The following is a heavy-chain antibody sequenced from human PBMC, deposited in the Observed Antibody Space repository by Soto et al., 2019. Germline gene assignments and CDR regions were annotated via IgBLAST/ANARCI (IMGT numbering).Heavy chain of an antibody. J-gene: IGHJ3*02. CDR1: GDSVSSNSAA. Sequence: PSQTLSVTCAISGDSVSSNSAAWTWIRQSPSRGLEWLGRTYYRSKWFNDYAVSVKSRITINPDTSKNQFSLQLNSVTPEDTAVYYCARLKTRDAFDIWGQGTMVTVSS. V-gene: IGHV6-1*01. CDR3: ARLKTRDAFDI. CDR2: TYYRSKWFN.